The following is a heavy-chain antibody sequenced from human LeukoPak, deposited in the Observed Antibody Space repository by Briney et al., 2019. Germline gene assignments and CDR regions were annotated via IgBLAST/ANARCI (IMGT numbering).Heavy chain of an antibody. CDR3: VKEHVDRGFTRSFEI. V-gene: IGHV3-23*01. Sequence: GGSLRLSCVGSGFTFSSYAMSWVRQAPGKGLEWVSVITGGARTTYYADSVKGRFTISRDNSKNTVYLQMNSLRAEDTAVYYCVKEHVDRGFTRSFEIWGQGTVVTVSS. CDR2: ITGGARTT. D-gene: IGHD3-10*01. J-gene: IGHJ3*02. CDR1: GFTFSSYA.